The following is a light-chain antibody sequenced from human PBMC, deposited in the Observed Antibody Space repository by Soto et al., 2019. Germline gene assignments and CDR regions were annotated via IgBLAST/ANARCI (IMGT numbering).Light chain of an antibody. J-gene: IGKJ4*01. CDR2: GAS. CDR3: QQYNSWPLT. Sequence: EVVMTQSPATLSVSPGERATLSCRASQIFSSNLAWYHQKPGQPPRLLIYGASTRATGIPARFSGSGSGTEFTLTISSLQPEDFGVYYCQQYNSWPLTFGGGTRVEIK. V-gene: IGKV3-15*01. CDR1: QIFSSN.